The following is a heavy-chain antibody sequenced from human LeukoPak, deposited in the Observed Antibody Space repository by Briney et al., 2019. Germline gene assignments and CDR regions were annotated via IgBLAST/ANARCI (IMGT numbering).Heavy chain of an antibody. J-gene: IGHJ4*02. CDR1: GFTFTNYA. CDR3: ATKVAGRQYFDY. D-gene: IGHD6-19*01. Sequence: GGSLRLSCPASGFTFTNYAMSWVRQAPGRGLEVVSVIGGSGENTWYADSVKGRFTISRDNSKNTLSLEMNSLRAEDTAVYYCATKVAGRQYFDYWGQGTLVTVSS. V-gene: IGHV3-23*01. CDR2: IGGSGENT.